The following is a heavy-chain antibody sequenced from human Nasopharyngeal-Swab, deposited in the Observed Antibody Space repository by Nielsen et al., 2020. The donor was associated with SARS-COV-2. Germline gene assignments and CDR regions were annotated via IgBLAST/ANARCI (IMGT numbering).Heavy chain of an antibody. V-gene: IGHV3-33*01. CDR2: IWYDGSNN. J-gene: IGHJ6*02. CDR1: GVTISSYC. CDR3: ARDGTGARGEMYGMDV. D-gene: IGHD3-16*01. Sequence: LSLTCAASGVTISSYCMHWVRQAPGKGLEWVAVIWYDGSNNYYAYPVKRRFTISRDNSKDTLYLQMNSLRADDTAVYYCARDGTGARGEMYGMDVWGQGTTVTVSS.